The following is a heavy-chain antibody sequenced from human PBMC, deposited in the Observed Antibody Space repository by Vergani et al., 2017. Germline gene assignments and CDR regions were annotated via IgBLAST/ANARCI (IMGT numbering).Heavy chain of an antibody. CDR3: SRITELRILEWAPYYYYYYMNV. CDR1: GYTFTGYY. D-gene: IGHD3-3*01. J-gene: IGHJ6*03. Sequence: QVQLVQSGAEVKKPGSSVKVSCKASGYTFTGYYMHWVRQSPGQGLEWMGWMNPNSGNTGYAQKFQGRVTMTRTTSVSTAYLELSSLRSEDTAVYYCSRITELRILEWAPYYYYYYMNVWGKGPSVTVS. V-gene: IGHV1-8*02. CDR2: MNPNSGNT.